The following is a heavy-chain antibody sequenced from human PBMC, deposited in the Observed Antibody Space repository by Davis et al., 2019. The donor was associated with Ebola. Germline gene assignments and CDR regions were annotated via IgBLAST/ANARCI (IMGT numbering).Heavy chain of an antibody. V-gene: IGHV3-9*01. Sequence: SLKISCAASGFTFSSYGMHWVRQAPGKGLEWVSGISWNSGSIGYADSVKGRFTISRDNAKNSLYLQMNSLRAEDTALYYCAKGQGWYAPWGQGTLVTVSS. CDR3: AKGQGWYAP. CDR1: GFTFSSYG. J-gene: IGHJ5*02. CDR2: ISWNSGSI.